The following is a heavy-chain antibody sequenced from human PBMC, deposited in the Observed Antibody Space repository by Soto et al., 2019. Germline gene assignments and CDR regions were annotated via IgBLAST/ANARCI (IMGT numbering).Heavy chain of an antibody. Sequence: QVQLVESGGGVVQPGRSLRLSCAPSGFTFSTYAMHWVRQAPGKGLEWVAVISYDGSNKYYADSVNGRFTISRDNSKNTLDLQQNSRRAEDTAVYYCARDPGGRYTYWYFDLVGRGTLVTVSS. CDR1: GFTFSTYA. CDR2: ISYDGSNK. J-gene: IGHJ2*01. CDR3: ARDPGGRYTYWYFDL. D-gene: IGHD3-16*01. V-gene: IGHV3-30-3*01.